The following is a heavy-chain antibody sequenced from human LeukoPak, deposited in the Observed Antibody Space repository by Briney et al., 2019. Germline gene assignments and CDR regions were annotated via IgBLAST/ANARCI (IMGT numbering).Heavy chain of an antibody. V-gene: IGHV3-23*01. Sequence: GGSLRLSCAASGFTFSSYAMSWVRQAPGKGLEWVSAISGGGGSTYYADAVKGRFTMSRDNSKKTVYVEMSSLRADDTAVYYCAKLIAVIAGAIDYWGQGTLVTVSS. J-gene: IGHJ4*02. CDR2: ISGGGGST. CDR3: AKLIAVIAGAIDY. D-gene: IGHD2-2*01. CDR1: GFTFSSYA.